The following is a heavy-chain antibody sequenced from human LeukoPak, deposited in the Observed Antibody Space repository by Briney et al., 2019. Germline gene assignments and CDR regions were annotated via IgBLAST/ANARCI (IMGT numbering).Heavy chain of an antibody. V-gene: IGHV1-69*13. D-gene: IGHD1-26*01. CDR1: GGTFSSYA. CDR2: IIPIFGTA. Sequence: GASVKVSCEASGGTFSSYAISWVRQAPGQGLEWMGGIIPIFGTANYAQKFQGRVTITADESTSTAYMELSSLRSEDTAVYYCARDPHSGSYEAAGDYWGQGTLVTVSS. J-gene: IGHJ4*02. CDR3: ARDPHSGSYEAAGDY.